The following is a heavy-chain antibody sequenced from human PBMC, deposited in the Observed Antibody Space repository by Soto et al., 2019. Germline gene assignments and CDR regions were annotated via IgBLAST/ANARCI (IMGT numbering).Heavy chain of an antibody. CDR2: ISGSGGST. CDR1: GFTFSSYA. D-gene: IGHD6-13*01. CDR3: AKDPRIAVAGTEDY. Sequence: EVQLLESGGCLVQPGGSLSLSCAASGFTFSSYAMSWVRQAPGKGLEWVSAISGSGGSTYYADSVKGRFTIPRDNSKNTLYLQLNSLRAEDTAVYYCAKDPRIAVAGTEDYWGQGTLVTVSS. J-gene: IGHJ4*02. V-gene: IGHV3-23*01.